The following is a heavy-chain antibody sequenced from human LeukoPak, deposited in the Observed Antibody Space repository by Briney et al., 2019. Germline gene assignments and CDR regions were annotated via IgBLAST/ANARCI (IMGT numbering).Heavy chain of an antibody. V-gene: IGHV4-34*01. CDR2: INHSGST. J-gene: IGHJ5*02. Sequence: SETLSLTCTVSGGSISTYYWSWLRQPPGKGLEWIGEINHSGSTNYNPSLKSRVTISVDTSKNQFSLKLSSVTAADTAVYYCARGLMGSIAARRWFDPWGQGTLVTVSS. CDR1: GGSISTYY. CDR3: ARGLMGSIAARRWFDP. D-gene: IGHD6-6*01.